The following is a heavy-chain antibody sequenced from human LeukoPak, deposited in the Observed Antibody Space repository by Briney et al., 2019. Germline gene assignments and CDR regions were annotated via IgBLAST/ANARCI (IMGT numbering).Heavy chain of an antibody. V-gene: IGHV3-30*03. CDR1: GFTFSSYG. CDR2: ISYDGSNK. J-gene: IGHJ6*03. CDR3: ARAPAYYYDSSGPLPHYYYYIDV. Sequence: GGSLRLSCAASGFTFSSYGMSWVRQAPGKGLEWVAVISYDGSNKYYADSVKGRFTISRDNSKNTLYLQMNSLRAEDTAVYYCARAPAYYYDSSGPLPHYYYYIDVWGKGTTVTVSS. D-gene: IGHD3-22*01.